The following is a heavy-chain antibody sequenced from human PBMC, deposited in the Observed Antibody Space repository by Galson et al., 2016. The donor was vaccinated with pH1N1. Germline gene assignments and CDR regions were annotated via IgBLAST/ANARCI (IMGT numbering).Heavy chain of an antibody. J-gene: IGHJ4*01. D-gene: IGHD3-22*01. CDR3: AKDQSTKIIFQGTFDN. CDR1: GFTFSSFG. Sequence: SLRLSCAASGFTFSSFGIHWVRQVPGKGLEWVSFVSATGLSRYYADSVKGRFTISRDNSKNTASLNVSSLRVEDTALYYCAKDQSTKIIFQGTFDNWGRGTLVTVSS. V-gene: IGHV3-23*01. CDR2: VSATGLSR.